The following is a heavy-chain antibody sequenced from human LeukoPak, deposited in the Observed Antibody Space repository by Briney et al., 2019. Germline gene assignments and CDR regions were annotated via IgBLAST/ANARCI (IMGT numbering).Heavy chain of an antibody. J-gene: IGHJ4*02. CDR3: ARGRRVRGVILSYYFDY. CDR2: MNPNSGNT. D-gene: IGHD3-10*01. V-gene: IGHV1-8*01. Sequence: ASVKASCKASGYTFTSYDINWVRQATGQGLEWMGWMNPNSGNTGYAQKFQGRVTMTRNTSISTAYMELSSLRSEDTAVYYCARGRRVRGVILSYYFDYWGQGTLVTVSS. CDR1: GYTFTSYD.